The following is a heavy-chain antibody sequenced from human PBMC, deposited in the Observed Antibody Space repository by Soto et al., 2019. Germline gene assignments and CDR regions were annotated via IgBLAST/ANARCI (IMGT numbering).Heavy chain of an antibody. V-gene: IGHV1-69*01. Sequence: VQLVQSGAEVKQPGSSVKVSCKASGGTFSSYTVTWVRQAPGQGLEWMGGFVPIVGTTDYSQNFQGRLTITADESATTGYMELSSLTSDDTARYYCAIGSTYSGEFVFWGQGTLVTVSS. CDR2: FVPIVGTT. CDR3: AIGSTYSGEFVF. J-gene: IGHJ4*02. CDR1: GGTFSSYT. D-gene: IGHD1-26*01.